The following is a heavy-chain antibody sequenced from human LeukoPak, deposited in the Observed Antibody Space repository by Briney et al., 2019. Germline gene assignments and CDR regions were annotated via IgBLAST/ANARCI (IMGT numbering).Heavy chain of an antibody. Sequence: SETLCLPCTVSGGSISSYYWSWIRQPPGKGLEGVGDIYYSASTNYNPSLKRRVTISVDTSKNQFSLKLSSVTAADTAVYYCAREPTYYYDSSGYSLWGQGTLVTVSS. CDR2: IYYSAST. CDR3: AREPTYYYDSSGYSL. CDR1: GGSISSYY. V-gene: IGHV4-59*01. D-gene: IGHD3-22*01. J-gene: IGHJ4*02.